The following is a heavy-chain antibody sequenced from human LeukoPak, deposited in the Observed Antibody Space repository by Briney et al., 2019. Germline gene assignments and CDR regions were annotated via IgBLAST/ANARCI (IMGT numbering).Heavy chain of an antibody. V-gene: IGHV3-21*01. CDR3: ARDYDFWSGYPKKNYYSYMDV. D-gene: IGHD3-3*01. Sequence: GRTLRLSRAASVFTFSRYSMNWVRHAPGKGLEWVSSISSSSSYIYYADSAKGRLTISRDNAKNTLYLQMNSLRAEDTPVYCCARDYDFWSGYPKKNYYSYMDVWGKGATVTVSS. CDR2: ISSSSSYI. J-gene: IGHJ6*03. CDR1: VFTFSRYS.